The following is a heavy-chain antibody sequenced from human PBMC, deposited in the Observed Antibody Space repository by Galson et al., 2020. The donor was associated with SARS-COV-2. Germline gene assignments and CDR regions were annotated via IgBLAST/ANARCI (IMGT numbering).Heavy chain of an antibody. V-gene: IGHV5-51*01. CDR3: ARQGWTTPNGASWFDP. CDR2: IYPDDSDT. CDR1: GYSFTTHW. D-gene: IGHD4-4*01. Sequence: KIGESLKISCKGSGYSFTTHWIGWVRQMPGKGLEWMGIIYPDDSDTRYSPSFQGQVTISADKSISTAYLQWSSLKASDSAMYYCARQGWTTPNGASWFDPWGQGTLVTVSS. J-gene: IGHJ5*02.